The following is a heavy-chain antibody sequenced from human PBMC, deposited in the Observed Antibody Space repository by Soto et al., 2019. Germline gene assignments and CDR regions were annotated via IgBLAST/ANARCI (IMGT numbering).Heavy chain of an antibody. CDR1: DFTFSDYY. CDR3: ARLNTITIFGVVTMGDAFDI. J-gene: IGHJ3*02. Sequence: GSLRLSCAASDFTFSDYYMSWVRQAPGKGLEWVSYMSGGGSTIYYADSVKGRFTISRDNSKKTLYLEMNSLRGDDTAVYYCARLNTITIFGVVTMGDAFDIWGQGTMVTVSS. CDR2: MSGGGSTI. D-gene: IGHD3-3*01. V-gene: IGHV3-11*01.